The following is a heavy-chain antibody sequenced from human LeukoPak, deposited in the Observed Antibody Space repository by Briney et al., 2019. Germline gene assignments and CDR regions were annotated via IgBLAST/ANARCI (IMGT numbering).Heavy chain of an antibody. CDR2: INPSGGST. V-gene: IGHV1-46*01. D-gene: IGHD1-26*01. Sequence: ASVKVSCKASGYTFTSYYMHWVRQAPGQGREWMGIINPSGGSTSYAQKFQGRVTMTRDTSTSTVYMELSSLRSEDTAVYFCARDLALVRDGGSFDYYYYMDVWGKGTTVTVSS. CDR3: ARDLALVRDGGSFDYYYYMDV. CDR1: GYTFTSYY. J-gene: IGHJ6*03.